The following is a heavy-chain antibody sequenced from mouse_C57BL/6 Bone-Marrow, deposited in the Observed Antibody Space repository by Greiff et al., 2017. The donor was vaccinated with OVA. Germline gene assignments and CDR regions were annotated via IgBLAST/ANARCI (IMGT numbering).Heavy chain of an antibody. CDR2: INPNNGGT. Sequence: EVKLQQAGPELVKPGASVKISCKASGYTFTDYYMNWVKQSHGKSLEWIGDINPNNGGTSYNQEFKGKATLTVDKSSSTAYMELRSLTSEDSAVYYCARDYYGSSWYFDVWGTGTTVTVSS. CDR3: ARDYYGSSWYFDV. D-gene: IGHD1-1*01. CDR1: GYTFTDYY. V-gene: IGHV1-26*01. J-gene: IGHJ1*03.